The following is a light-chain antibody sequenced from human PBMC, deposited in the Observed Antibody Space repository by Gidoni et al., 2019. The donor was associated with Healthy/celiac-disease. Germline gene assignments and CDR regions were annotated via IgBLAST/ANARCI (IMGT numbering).Light chain of an antibody. CDR1: SSDVGSYNL. V-gene: IGLV2-23*01. CDR3: CSYAGSILYV. Sequence: GQSITISCTGTSSDVGSYNLVSWYQQHPGKAPKLMIYEGSKRPSGVSNRFSGSKSGNTASLTISGLQAEDEADYYCCSYAGSILYVFGTGTKVTV. J-gene: IGLJ1*01. CDR2: EGS.